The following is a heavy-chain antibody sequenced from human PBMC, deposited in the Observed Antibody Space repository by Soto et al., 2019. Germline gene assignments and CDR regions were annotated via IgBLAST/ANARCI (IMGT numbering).Heavy chain of an antibody. J-gene: IGHJ5*02. CDR3: ARDGDSSGWYWFDP. D-gene: IGHD6-19*01. V-gene: IGHV1-18*01. Sequence: ASVKVSCKASGCTFTSYGISWVRQAPGQGLEWMGWISAYNGNTNYAQKLQGRVTMTTDTSTSTAYMELRSLRSDDTAVYYCARDGDSSGWYWFDPWGQGTLVTVSS. CDR1: GCTFTSYG. CDR2: ISAYNGNT.